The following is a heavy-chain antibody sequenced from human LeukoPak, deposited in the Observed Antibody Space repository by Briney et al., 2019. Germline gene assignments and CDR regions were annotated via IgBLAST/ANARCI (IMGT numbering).Heavy chain of an antibody. V-gene: IGHV4-30-2*01. CDR1: GGSISSGGYS. Sequence: PSQTLSLTCAVSGGSISSGGYSWSWIRQPPGKGLEWIGYIYHSGSTYYNPSLKSRVTISVDRSKNQFSLKLSSVTAADTAVYYCARGAKQPTTVRGVSWFDPWGQGTLVTVSS. CDR2: IYHSGST. J-gene: IGHJ5*02. CDR3: ARGAKQPTTVRGVSWFDP. D-gene: IGHD3-10*01.